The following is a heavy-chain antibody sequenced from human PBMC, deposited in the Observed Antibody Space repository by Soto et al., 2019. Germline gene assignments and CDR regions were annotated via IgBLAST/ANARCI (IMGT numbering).Heavy chain of an antibody. CDR1: GFTLSSNG. Sequence: QVQLVESGGGVVQPGRSLRLSCAASGFTLSSNGMHWVRQAPGKGLEWVAVISYDGSYKYYADSVKGRFTISRDNSKNTLYLEMNSLRVEDTAMYYCVRDRGRYYYGLDVWGQGNTVTVSS. J-gene: IGHJ6*02. D-gene: IGHD3-10*01. V-gene: IGHV3-30*03. CDR2: ISYDGSYK. CDR3: VRDRGRYYYGLDV.